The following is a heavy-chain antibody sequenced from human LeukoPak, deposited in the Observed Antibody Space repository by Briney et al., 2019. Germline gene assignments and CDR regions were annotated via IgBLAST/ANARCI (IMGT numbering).Heavy chain of an antibody. J-gene: IGHJ4*02. CDR2: IYPGDSDT. V-gene: IGHV5-51*01. Sequence: KSGESLKISCQGAGFSFTSYWIGWVRQMPGKGLEWMGIIYPGDSDTRYSPSFQGQVTISADKSISTAYLQWSSLKASGTAMYYCARQRDYYDSSGLDYWGQGTLVTVSS. CDR1: GFSFTSYW. D-gene: IGHD3-22*01. CDR3: ARQRDYYDSSGLDY.